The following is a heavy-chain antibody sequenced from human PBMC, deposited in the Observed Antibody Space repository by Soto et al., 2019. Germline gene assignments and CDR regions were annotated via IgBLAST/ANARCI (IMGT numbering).Heavy chain of an antibody. Sequence: ASVNVSCKASGFTFTSSAMQWVRQARGQRLEWIGWIVVGSGNTNYAQKFQERVTITRDMSTSTAYMELSSLRSEDTAVYYCAAAYNPSDAFDIWGQGTMVTVSS. CDR2: IVVGSGNT. D-gene: IGHD1-1*01. J-gene: IGHJ3*02. CDR3: AAAYNPSDAFDI. V-gene: IGHV1-58*02. CDR1: GFTFTSSA.